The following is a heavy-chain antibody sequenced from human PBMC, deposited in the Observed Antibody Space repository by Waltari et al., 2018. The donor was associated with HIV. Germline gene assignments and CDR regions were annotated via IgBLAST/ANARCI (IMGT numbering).Heavy chain of an antibody. CDR1: GGSISSYY. J-gene: IGHJ4*02. CDR3: ARGRYKLTPYSSSWSNYFDY. Sequence: SLTCTVSGGSISSYYWSWIRQPPGKGLEWIGYIYYSGSTNYNPSLKSRVTISVDTSKNQFSLKLSSVTAADTAVYYCARGRYKLTPYSSSWSNYFDYWGQGTLVTVSS. V-gene: IGHV4-59*01. D-gene: IGHD6-13*01. CDR2: IYYSGST.